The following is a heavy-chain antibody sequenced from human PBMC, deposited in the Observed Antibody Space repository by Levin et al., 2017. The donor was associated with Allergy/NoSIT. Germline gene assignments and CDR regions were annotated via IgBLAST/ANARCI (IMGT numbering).Heavy chain of an antibody. Sequence: PGGSLRLSCAASGFTFSSYWMSWVRQAPGKGLEWVANIKQDGTEKYYVDSVKGRFTVSRDSAKNSVYLQMSSLRVEDTAVYFCARNWRSAFDIWGQGTVVTVSS. CDR1: GFTFSSYW. J-gene: IGHJ3*02. V-gene: IGHV3-7*04. CDR3: ARNWRSAFDI. CDR2: IKQDGTEK.